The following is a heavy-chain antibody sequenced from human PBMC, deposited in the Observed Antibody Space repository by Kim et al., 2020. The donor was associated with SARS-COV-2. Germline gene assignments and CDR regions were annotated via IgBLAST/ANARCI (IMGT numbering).Heavy chain of an antibody. V-gene: IGHV3-33*01. D-gene: IGHD6-19*01. CDR1: GFTFSTYA. CDR3: ASGHSSGWYYSDY. CDR2: IWFDGINK. J-gene: IGHJ4*02. Sequence: GGSLRLSCAASGFTFSTYAMHWVRQAPGKGLEWVAVIWFDGINKYYADSVKGRFTISRDNSKNTLYLQMNSLRAEDTAVYYCASGHSSGWYYSDYWGQGTLFTVSS.